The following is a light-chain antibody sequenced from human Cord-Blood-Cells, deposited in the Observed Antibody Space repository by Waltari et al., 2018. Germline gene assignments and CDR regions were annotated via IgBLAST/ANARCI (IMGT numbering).Light chain of an antibody. CDR2: DVS. Sequence: QSALTQPASVSGSPGQSITISCTGTSSDVGGYNYVSWYQQHPGKAPKLMIYDVSKRPSGVSNRFSGSKAGNTASLTISRLQAEDEADYYCSSYTSSSTWVFGGGTKLTVL. CDR1: SSDVGGYNY. CDR3: SSYTSSSTWV. V-gene: IGLV2-14*01. J-gene: IGLJ3*02.